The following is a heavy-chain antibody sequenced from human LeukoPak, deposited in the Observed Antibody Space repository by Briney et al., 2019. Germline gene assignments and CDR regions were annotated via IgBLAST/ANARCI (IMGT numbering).Heavy chain of an antibody. CDR1: GGSIGTYY. J-gene: IGHJ6*03. Sequence: SETLSLTCTVSGGSIGTYYWSWVRQSPGKGMEWIGYIYVTGNRYNPYLQSRVTISVDTARNQFFLKMSSVTAADTAVYYCARHIGGGIEDMDVWGKGTKVTVSS. CDR2: IYVTGN. V-gene: IGHV4-59*08. CDR3: ARHIGGGIEDMDV. D-gene: IGHD3-16*02.